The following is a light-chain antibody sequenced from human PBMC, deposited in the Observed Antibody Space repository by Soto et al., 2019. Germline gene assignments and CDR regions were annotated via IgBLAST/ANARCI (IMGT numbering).Light chain of an antibody. CDR1: SSNIGAGYD. J-gene: IGLJ3*02. CDR3: HSYDSSLSGSV. CDR2: GNS. V-gene: IGLV1-40*01. Sequence: QSVLTQPPSVSGAPGQRVTISCTGSSSNIGAGYDVHWYQQLPGTVPKLLIYGNSIRPSGVPDRFSGSKSGTSASLAITGLQAEDEADYYCHSYDSSLSGSVFGGGTKLTVL.